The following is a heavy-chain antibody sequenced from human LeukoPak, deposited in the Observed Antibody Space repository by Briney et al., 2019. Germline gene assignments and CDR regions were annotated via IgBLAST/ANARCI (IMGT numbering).Heavy chain of an antibody. D-gene: IGHD3-16*01. Sequence: ASVKVSCKASGYTFTSYGISWVRQAPGQGLEWMGWISAYNGHTKHAQNVQGRITMTTDTFTSTAYMELRNLRSDDTAVYYCARSSRFSISFFEHWGQGTLITVSS. J-gene: IGHJ1*01. CDR1: GYTFTSYG. V-gene: IGHV1-18*01. CDR3: ARSSRFSISFFEH. CDR2: ISAYNGHT.